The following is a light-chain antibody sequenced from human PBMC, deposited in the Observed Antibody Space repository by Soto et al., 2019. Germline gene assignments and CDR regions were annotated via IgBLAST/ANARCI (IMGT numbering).Light chain of an antibody. CDR3: SSYGRNTLFV. J-gene: IGLJ1*01. CDR1: SSDVGGYNY. V-gene: IGLV2-8*01. CDR2: EVN. Sequence: SVLTQPPSSAGSPGQSVTISCTGTSSDVGGYNYVSWFQHHPGKAPKLLIHEVNKRPSGVPDRFSGSKSGNTASLTVSGLQAEDEADYYCSSYGRNTLFVLGTGTKVTVL.